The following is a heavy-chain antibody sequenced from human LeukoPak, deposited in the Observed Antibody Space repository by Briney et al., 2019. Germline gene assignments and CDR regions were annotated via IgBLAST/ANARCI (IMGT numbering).Heavy chain of an antibody. Sequence: SETLSLTCTVSGGSISSSSYYWGWIRQPPGKGLEWIGSIYYSGSTYYNPSLKSRVTISVDTSKNQFSLKLSSVTAADTAVYYCARLKRELIDYWGQGTLVTVSS. CDR3: ARLKRELIDY. CDR2: IYYSGST. D-gene: IGHD1-26*01. V-gene: IGHV4-39*01. J-gene: IGHJ4*02. CDR1: GGSISSSSYY.